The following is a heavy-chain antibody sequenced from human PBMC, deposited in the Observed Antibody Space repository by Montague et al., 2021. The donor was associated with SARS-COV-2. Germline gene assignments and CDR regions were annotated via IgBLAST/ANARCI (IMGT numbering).Heavy chain of an antibody. Sequence: SETLSLTCTVSGGSISDSNYLWGWIRQPPGKGLEWIGDIHYSGTYYNPSLRSRVTMSRDLSENQSSLRLRSVTAADTALYYCARSLISASGTGSNFDSWGQGTLVAVSS. CDR1: GGSISDSNYL. CDR2: IHYSGT. D-gene: IGHD6-13*01. V-gene: IGHV4-39*07. J-gene: IGHJ4*02. CDR3: ARSLISASGTGSNFDS.